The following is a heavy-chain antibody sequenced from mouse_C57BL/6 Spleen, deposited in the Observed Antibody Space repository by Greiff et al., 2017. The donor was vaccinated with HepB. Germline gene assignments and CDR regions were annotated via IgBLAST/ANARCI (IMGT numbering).Heavy chain of an antibody. CDR3: ARGGFAY. J-gene: IGHJ3*01. Sequence: VMLVESGGDLVKPGGSLKLSCAASGFTFSSYGMSWVRQTPDKRLEWVATISSGGSYTYYPDSVKGRFTISRDNAKNTLYLQMSSLKSEDTAMYYCARGGFAYWGQGTLVTVSA. CDR1: GFTFSSYG. CDR2: ISSGGSYT. V-gene: IGHV5-6*02.